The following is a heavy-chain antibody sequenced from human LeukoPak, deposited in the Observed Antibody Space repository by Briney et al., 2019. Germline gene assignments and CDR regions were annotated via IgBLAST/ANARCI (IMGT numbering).Heavy chain of an antibody. D-gene: IGHD3-9*01. CDR3: AGDPPYYDILTGYFKGASYYFDY. CDR1: GYTFTGYY. J-gene: IGHJ4*02. CDR2: INPNSGGT. Sequence: GASVKVSCKASGYTFTGYYMHWVRQAPGQGLEWMGWINPNSGGTNYAQKFQGRVTMTRDTSISTAYMELSRLRSDDTAVYYCAGDPPYYDILTGYFKGASYYFDYWGQGTLVTVSS. V-gene: IGHV1-2*02.